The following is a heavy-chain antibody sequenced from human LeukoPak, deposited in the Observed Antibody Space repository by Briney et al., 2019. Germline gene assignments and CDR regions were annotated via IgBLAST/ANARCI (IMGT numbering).Heavy chain of an antibody. CDR2: ISFDGGST. J-gene: IGHJ4*02. V-gene: IGHV3-64D*06. D-gene: IGHD3-22*01. CDR3: VKGEYYFDSSGYPQFDY. Sequence: GGSLRLSCSASGFTFSSYTMHWVRQAPGXGLEYVSAISFDGGSTYYADSVKGRFTISRDNSKNTLYLQMSSLRAEDTAVYYCVKGEYYFDSSGYPQFDYWGQGILVTVSS. CDR1: GFTFSSYT.